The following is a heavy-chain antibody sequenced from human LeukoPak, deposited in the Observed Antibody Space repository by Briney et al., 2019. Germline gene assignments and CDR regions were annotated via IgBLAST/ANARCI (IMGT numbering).Heavy chain of an antibody. CDR2: IKSDGSST. CDR1: GFTFSSYW. Sequence: GGSLRLSCAASGFTFSSYWMHWVRHTPGKGLVWVSRIKSDGSSTSYADSVKGRFTISRDNTKNTLYLQMNSLRAEDTAVYYCARDGYSFGHDFDYWGQGTLVTVSS. V-gene: IGHV3-74*01. J-gene: IGHJ4*02. D-gene: IGHD5-18*01. CDR3: ARDGYSFGHDFDY.